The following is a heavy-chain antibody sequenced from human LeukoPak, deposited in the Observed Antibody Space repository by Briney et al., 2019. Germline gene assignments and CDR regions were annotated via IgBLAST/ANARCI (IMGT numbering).Heavy chain of an antibody. Sequence: HPGGSLRLSCAASGFTFSSYAMSWVRQAPGKGLEWVSAISGSGGSTYYADSVKGRFTISRDNSKNTLYLQMNSLRAEDTAVYYCASRREYYYGSGRYWFDPWGQGTLVTVSS. CDR3: ASRREYYYGSGRYWFDP. CDR1: GFTFSSYA. J-gene: IGHJ5*02. CDR2: ISGSGGST. D-gene: IGHD3-10*01. V-gene: IGHV3-23*01.